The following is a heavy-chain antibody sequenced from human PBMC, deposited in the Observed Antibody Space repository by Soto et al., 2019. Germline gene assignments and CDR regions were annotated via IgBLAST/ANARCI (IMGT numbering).Heavy chain of an antibody. V-gene: IGHV4-31*03. Sequence: SETLSLTCTVSGGSISSGGYYWSWIRQHPGKGLEGIGYIYYSGSTYYNPSIKSRVTISVDTSKNQFSLKLSSVTAADTAVYYCARDTPHYYDSSGYFDWFDPWGQGTLVTVSS. CDR3: ARDTPHYYDSSGYFDWFDP. D-gene: IGHD3-22*01. J-gene: IGHJ5*02. CDR1: GGSISSGGYY. CDR2: IYYSGST.